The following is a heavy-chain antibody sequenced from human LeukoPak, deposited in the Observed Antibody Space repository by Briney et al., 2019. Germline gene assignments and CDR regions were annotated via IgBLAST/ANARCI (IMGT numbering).Heavy chain of an antibody. D-gene: IGHD6-19*01. V-gene: IGHV3-21*01. J-gene: IGHJ4*02. CDR2: ISSLSNYI. CDR1: GFTFSSYA. Sequence: PGGSLRLSCVASGFTFSSYAMSWVRQAPGKGLEWVSSISSLSNYIYYADSVKGRFTISRDNAKNSLYLQMNSLRAEDTALYYCARGGENSGFDYWGQGTLVIVSS. CDR3: ARGGENSGFDY.